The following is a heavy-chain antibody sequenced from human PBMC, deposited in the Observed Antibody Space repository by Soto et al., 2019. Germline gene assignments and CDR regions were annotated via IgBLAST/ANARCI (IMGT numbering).Heavy chain of an antibody. Sequence: SATLSLTCTVSGISISSYYWSWIRQPPGKGLEWIGYIYYSGSTNYNPSLKSRVTISVDTSKNQFSLKLSSVTAADTAVYYCAKDRGWSCDMDIWGKGTKVTVP. CDR3: AKDRGWSCDMDI. CDR2: IYYSGST. V-gene: IGHV4-59*01. D-gene: IGHD1-26*01. CDR1: GISISSYY. J-gene: IGHJ6*04.